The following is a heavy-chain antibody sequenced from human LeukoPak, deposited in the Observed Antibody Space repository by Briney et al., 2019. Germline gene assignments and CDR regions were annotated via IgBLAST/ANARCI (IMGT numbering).Heavy chain of an antibody. CDR3: ARASGDYAGDLDY. D-gene: IGHD4-17*01. CDR1: GYTFTGYY. J-gene: IGHJ4*02. V-gene: IGHV1-2*02. Sequence: ASVKVSCKASGYTFTGYYMHWVRQAPGQGLEWMGWINPNSGGTNYAQKLQDRVTMTTDTSTSTVYMELRSLRSDDTAVYYCARASGDYAGDLDYWGQGTLVTVSS. CDR2: INPNSGGT.